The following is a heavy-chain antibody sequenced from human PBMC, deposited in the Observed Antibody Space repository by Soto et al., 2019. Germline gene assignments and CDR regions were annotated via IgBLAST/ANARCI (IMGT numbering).Heavy chain of an antibody. V-gene: IGHV3-7*01. CDR1: GFTFSSYW. Sequence: GGSLRLSCAASGFTFSSYWMSWVRQAPGKGLEWVANITQSGGNKYYADSVRGRFTISRDNSKNTLFLQMNSLRAEDTAMYYCAKKDVAARPPLDWGHRTLVTVSS. CDR2: ITQSGGNK. J-gene: IGHJ4*01. D-gene: IGHD6-6*01. CDR3: AKKDVAARPPLD.